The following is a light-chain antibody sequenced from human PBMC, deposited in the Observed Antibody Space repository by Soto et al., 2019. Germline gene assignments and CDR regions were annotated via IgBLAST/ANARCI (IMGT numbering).Light chain of an antibody. CDR2: EVS. V-gene: IGLV2-18*01. CDR1: STDFVSYNS. CDR3: SLYTSENAYV. Sequence: QSVLTQPPSVSGSPVQSVTISCTGTSTDFVSYNSVSWYQQPPGTAPKLMIYEVSKRPSGVPDRFSGSKSGNTASLTISGLQAADEADYYCSLYTSENAYVFGTGTKVTV. J-gene: IGLJ1*01.